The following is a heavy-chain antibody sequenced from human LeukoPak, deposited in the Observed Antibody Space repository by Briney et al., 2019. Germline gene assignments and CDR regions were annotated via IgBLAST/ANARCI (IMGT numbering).Heavy chain of an antibody. J-gene: IGHJ4*02. D-gene: IGHD1-26*01. V-gene: IGHV3-48*03. CDR2: ISSGGSTM. Sequence: GGSLRLSCAASGFTFSIYEMNWVRQAPGEGLEWVSYISSGGSTMHYADSVKGRFTISRDNAKNSLYLQMNSLRAEDTAVYSCARMGEGYYFDYWGQGTLVTVSS. CDR1: GFTFSIYE. CDR3: ARMGEGYYFDY.